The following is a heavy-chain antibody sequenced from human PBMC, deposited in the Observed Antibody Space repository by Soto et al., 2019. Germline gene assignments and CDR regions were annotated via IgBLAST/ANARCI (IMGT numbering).Heavy chain of an antibody. J-gene: IGHJ4*02. V-gene: IGHV3-23*01. CDR1: GFTFSSYA. D-gene: IGHD1-26*01. CDR3: ASAIVGYTRGVGGSPTDY. Sequence: GGSLRLSCAASGFTFSSYAMSWVRQAPGKGLEWVSAISGSGGSTYYADSVKGRFTISRDNSKNTLYLQMNSLRAEDTDVSYCASAIVGYTRGVGGSPTDYWGQGTLVTVSS. CDR2: ISGSGGST.